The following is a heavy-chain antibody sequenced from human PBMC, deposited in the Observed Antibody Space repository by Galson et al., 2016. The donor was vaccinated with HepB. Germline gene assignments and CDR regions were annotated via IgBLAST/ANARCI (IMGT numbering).Heavy chain of an antibody. D-gene: IGHD4/OR15-4a*01. Sequence: SLRLSCAASGFTFRSYAMGWVRQAPGKGLEWVSAISSWGDQTHYAESVKGRFTISRDNSQATVYLQMNSLRAEDTALYYCAKNDDGGAYQVEAFDFWGQGTMVTVSS. CDR1: GFTFRSYA. V-gene: IGHV3-23*01. CDR2: ISSWGDQT. CDR3: AKNDDGGAYQVEAFDF. J-gene: IGHJ3*01.